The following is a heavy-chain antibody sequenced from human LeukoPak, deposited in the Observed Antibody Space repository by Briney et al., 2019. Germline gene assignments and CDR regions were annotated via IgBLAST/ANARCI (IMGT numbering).Heavy chain of an antibody. J-gene: IGHJ6*03. CDR3: AREYSSSWLHYYYYMDV. CDR2: VYYNGRT. Sequence: SETLSLTCFVSGDSITSRSFYWGWIRQPPGKNLEWIGNVYYNGRTSYNPSLKTRVTISVDTSRNHFSLKLTSVTAADTAVYYCAREYSSSWLHYYYYMDVWGKGTTVTVSS. CDR1: GDSITSRSFY. V-gene: IGHV4-39*02. D-gene: IGHD6-13*01.